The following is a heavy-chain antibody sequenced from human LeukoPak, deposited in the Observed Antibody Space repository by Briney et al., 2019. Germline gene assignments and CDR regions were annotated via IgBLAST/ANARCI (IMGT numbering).Heavy chain of an antibody. CDR3: ARDRFSYYFDY. Sequence: PSETLSLTCTVSGGSISSYYWSWLRQPPGKGLEWIGYIYYSGSTNYNPSLKSRVTISVDTSKNQFSLKLSSVTAADTAVYYCARDRFSYYFDYWGQGTLVTVSS. CDR2: IYYSGST. J-gene: IGHJ4*02. D-gene: IGHD2/OR15-2a*01. V-gene: IGHV4-59*01. CDR1: GGSISSYY.